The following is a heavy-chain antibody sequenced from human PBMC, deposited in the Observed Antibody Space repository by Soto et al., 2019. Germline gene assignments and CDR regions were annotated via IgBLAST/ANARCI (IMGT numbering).Heavy chain of an antibody. CDR3: ARADNWNPGANWFDP. CDR1: GYTFTSYD. CDR2: MNPNSGNT. Sequence: ASVKVSCKASGYTFTSYDINWVRQATGQGLEWMGWMNPNSGNTGYAQKFRGRVTMTRNTSISTAYMELSSLRSEDTAVYYCARADNWNPGANWFDPWGQGTLVTVSS. J-gene: IGHJ5*02. V-gene: IGHV1-8*01. D-gene: IGHD1-20*01.